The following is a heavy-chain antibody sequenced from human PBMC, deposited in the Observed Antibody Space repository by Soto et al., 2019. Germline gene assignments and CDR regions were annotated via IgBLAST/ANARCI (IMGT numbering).Heavy chain of an antibody. CDR2: ISSSSDTI. CDR3: ASSSTFYDY. D-gene: IGHD6-6*01. J-gene: IGHJ4*02. V-gene: IGHV3-48*01. CDR1: GFTLPGYS. Sequence: GGSLRLSCAPSGFTLPGYSMNWVRQAPGKGLEWVSYISSSSDTIYYADSVRGRFTISRDNAKNLLYLQMKSLRAEDTAVYYCASSSTFYDYWGQGTPVTVSS.